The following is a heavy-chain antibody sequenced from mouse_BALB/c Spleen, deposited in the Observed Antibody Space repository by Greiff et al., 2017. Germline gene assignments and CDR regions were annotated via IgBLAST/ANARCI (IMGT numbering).Heavy chain of an antibody. CDR3: ASLSITTLDY. D-gene: IGHD1-1*01. V-gene: IGHV5-12-2*01. J-gene: IGHJ4*01. CDR1: GFTFSSYT. Sequence: DVMLVESGGGLVQPGGSLKLSCAASGFTFSSYTMSWVRQTPEKRLEWVAYISNGGGSTYYPDTVKGRFTISRDNAKNTLYLQMSSLKSEDTAMYYCASLSITTLDYWGQGTSVTVSS. CDR2: ISNGGGST.